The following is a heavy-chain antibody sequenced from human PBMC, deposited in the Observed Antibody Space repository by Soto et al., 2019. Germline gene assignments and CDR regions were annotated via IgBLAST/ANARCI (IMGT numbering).Heavy chain of an antibody. CDR1: NGSVSSGTYS. Sequence: SETLSLTCTVSNGSVSSGTYSWSWVRQPPGKGLEWIGYIYYSGTTYYTPSLKSRLTMSMDRANDHFSLNLTSVTAADTAVHFCARGHYYYGMDVWGQGITVTV. V-gene: IGHV4-30-2*01. CDR2: IYYSGTT. CDR3: ARGHYYYGMDV. J-gene: IGHJ6*02.